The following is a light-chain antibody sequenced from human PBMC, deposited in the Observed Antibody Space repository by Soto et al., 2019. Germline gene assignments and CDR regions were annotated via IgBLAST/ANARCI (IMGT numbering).Light chain of an antibody. CDR2: KAS. Sequence: DIQMTQSPSTLSASVGDRVAITCRASQSISIWLAWYQQKPGKAPKLLIYKASSLESGVPSRFSGSGSGTEFTLNISSLQPDDFATYYCQQYNNSSWTFGQGTKVEIK. J-gene: IGKJ1*01. CDR1: QSISIW. V-gene: IGKV1-5*03. CDR3: QQYNNSSWT.